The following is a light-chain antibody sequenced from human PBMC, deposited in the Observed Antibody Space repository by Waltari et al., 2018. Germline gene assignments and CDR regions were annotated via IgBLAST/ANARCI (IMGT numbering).Light chain of an antibody. J-gene: IGKJ1*01. CDR1: ESIGRAL. CDR2: GAS. Sequence: EVVLTQSPGTLSLSPGERATLSCRASESIGRALAWDQQKPGQAPRLLIYGASTRATGIPDMFSGSGSGTDFSLTISRLEPEDFEVYYCQHYVRLPVTFGQGTRVEI. V-gene: IGKV3-20*01. CDR3: QHYVRLPVT.